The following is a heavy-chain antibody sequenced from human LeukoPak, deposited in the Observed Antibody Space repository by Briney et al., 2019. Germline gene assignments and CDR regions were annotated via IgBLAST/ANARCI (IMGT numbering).Heavy chain of an antibody. D-gene: IGHD1-26*01. CDR3: ARVRSVYYGMDV. CDR2: IYYSGST. J-gene: IGHJ6*02. CDR1: GGSISSGGYY. Sequence: SETLSLTCTVSGGSISSGGYYWSWIRQPPGKGLEWIGYIYYSGSTNYNPSLKSRVTISVDTSKNQFSLKLSSVTAADTAVYYCARVRSVYYGMDVWGQGTTVTVSS. V-gene: IGHV4-61*08.